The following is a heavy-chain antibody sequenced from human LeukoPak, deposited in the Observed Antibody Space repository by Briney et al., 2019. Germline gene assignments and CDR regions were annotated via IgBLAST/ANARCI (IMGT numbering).Heavy chain of an antibody. CDR3: ARDLSLGMPGGFDF. D-gene: IGHD2-2*01. J-gene: IGHJ4*02. Sequence: AGGYLRRSCAASRFTFSSYWMGWVSQAQGKGLEWVSTISSGSDYIYHADSVRGRFTISRYNARNSLYLQMDSLRAEDTAVYYCARDLSLGMPGGFDFWGQGILVTVSS. V-gene: IGHV3-21*06. CDR2: ISSGSDYI. CDR1: RFTFSSYW.